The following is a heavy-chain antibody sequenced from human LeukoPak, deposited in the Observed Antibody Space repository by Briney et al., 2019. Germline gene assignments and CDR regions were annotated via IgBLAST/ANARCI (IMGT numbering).Heavy chain of an antibody. CDR3: ARGAPYQLLSFDY. J-gene: IGHJ4*02. CDR1: GGSISSYY. Sequence: SETLSLTCTVSGGSISSYYWSWIRQPPGKGLEWIGYIYYSGSTNYNPSRKSRVTISVDTSNNQFSLKLSSVTAADTAVYYCARGAPYQLLSFDYWGQGTLVTVSS. V-gene: IGHV4-59*01. D-gene: IGHD2-2*01. CDR2: IYYSGST.